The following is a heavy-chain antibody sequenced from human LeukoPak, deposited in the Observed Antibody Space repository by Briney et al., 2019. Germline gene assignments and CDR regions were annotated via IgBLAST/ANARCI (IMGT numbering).Heavy chain of an antibody. CDR1: GFTFSSHA. CDR2: ISGSGGST. CDR3: ARDLPGYSYRGRDAFDI. Sequence: PGRSLRLSCAASGFTFSSHAMSWVRQAPGKGLEWVSAISGSGGSTYYADSVKGRFTISRDNSKNTLYLQMNSLRAEDTAVYYCARDLPGYSYRGRDAFDIWGQGTMVTVSS. J-gene: IGHJ3*02. V-gene: IGHV3-23*01. D-gene: IGHD5-18*01.